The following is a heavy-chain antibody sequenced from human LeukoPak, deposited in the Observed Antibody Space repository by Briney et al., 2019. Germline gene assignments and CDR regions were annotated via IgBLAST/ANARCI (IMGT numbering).Heavy chain of an antibody. CDR2: IDHSGNT. D-gene: IGHD1-26*01. V-gene: IGHV4-38-2*02. Sequence: SETLSLTCAVSGYSINSGYCWGWIRQPPGKGLEWIGGIDHSGNTHYNPSLKNRVTISVDTSKNQFSLKLSSVTAADTAVYYCAREGRGSYDYFGYWGQGTLVTVSS. J-gene: IGHJ4*02. CDR1: GYSINSGYC. CDR3: AREGRGSYDYFGY.